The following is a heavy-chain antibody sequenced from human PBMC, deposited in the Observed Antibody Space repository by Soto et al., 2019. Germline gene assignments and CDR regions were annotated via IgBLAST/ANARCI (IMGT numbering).Heavy chain of an antibody. CDR3: ARVSRMPLQCMDV. CDR1: GFTFNNYE. Sequence: PGGSLRLSCAASGFTFNNYEMNWVRQAPGKGLQWVSYISSSGGSIYYADSVKGRFTISRDNAKNSLYLQMNSLRAEDTAVYYCARVSRMPLQCMDVWGQGTMVTVSS. J-gene: IGHJ6*02. D-gene: IGHD4-4*01. V-gene: IGHV3-48*03. CDR2: ISSSGGSI.